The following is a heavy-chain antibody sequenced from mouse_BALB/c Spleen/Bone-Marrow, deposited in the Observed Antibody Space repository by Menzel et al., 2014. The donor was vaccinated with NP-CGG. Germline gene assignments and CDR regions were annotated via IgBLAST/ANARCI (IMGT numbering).Heavy chain of an antibody. D-gene: IGHD2-14*01. CDR1: GYAFSSYW. J-gene: IGHJ3*01. V-gene: IGHV1-80*01. CDR2: IYPGDGDT. CDR3: ARSLYYRYDGFAY. Sequence: QVQLQQSGAELVRPGSSVKISCKASGYAFSSYWMNWVKQRPGQGHEWIGQIYPGDGDTNYNGKFKGKATLTADKSSSTAYMQLSSLTSEDSAVYFCARSLYYRYDGFAYWGQGTLVTVSA.